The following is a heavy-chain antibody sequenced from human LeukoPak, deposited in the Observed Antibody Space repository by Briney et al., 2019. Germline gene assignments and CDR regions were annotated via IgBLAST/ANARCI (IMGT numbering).Heavy chain of an antibody. CDR3: ATPYQGYSYGYGGDY. Sequence: GGSLRLSCAASGFTFSSYEMNWVRQAPGKGLEWVSYISSSGSTIYYADSVKGRFTISRDNAKNSLYLQMNSLRAEDTAVYYCATPYQGYSYGYGGDYWGQGTLVTVSS. CDR2: ISSSGSTI. J-gene: IGHJ4*02. V-gene: IGHV3-48*03. D-gene: IGHD5-18*01. CDR1: GFTFSSYE.